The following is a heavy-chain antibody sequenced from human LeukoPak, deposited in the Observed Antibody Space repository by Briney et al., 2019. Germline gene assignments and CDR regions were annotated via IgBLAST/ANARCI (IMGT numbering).Heavy chain of an antibody. V-gene: IGHV4-34*01. J-gene: IGHJ2*01. CDR2: INHSGST. CDR1: GFTFSSYG. Sequence: GSLRLSCAASGFTFSSYGMSWIRQPPGKGLEWIGEINHSGSTNYSPSLKSRVTISVDTSKNQFSLKLSSVTAADTAVYYCARPALRVVRAWYFDLWGRGTLVTVSS. D-gene: IGHD3-22*01. CDR3: ARPALRVVRAWYFDL.